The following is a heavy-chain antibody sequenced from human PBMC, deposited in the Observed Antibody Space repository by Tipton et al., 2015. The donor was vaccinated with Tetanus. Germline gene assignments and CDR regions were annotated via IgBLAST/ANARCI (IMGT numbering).Heavy chain of an antibody. V-gene: IGHV3-9*01. CDR1: GFTFDDYA. Sequence: SLRLSCAASGFTFDDYAMHWVRQAPGKGLEWVSGISWNSGSIGYADSVKGRFTISRDNAKNSLYLQMNSLRAEDTALYYCAKGDYYGMDVWGQGTTVTVSS. CDR2: ISWNSGSI. J-gene: IGHJ6*02. CDR3: AKGDYYGMDV.